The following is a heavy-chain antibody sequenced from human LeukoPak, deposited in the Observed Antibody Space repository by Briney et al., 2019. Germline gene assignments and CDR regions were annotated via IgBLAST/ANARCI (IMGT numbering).Heavy chain of an antibody. Sequence: PSETLSLTCTVSGGSISSYYWSWILQPPGKGLEWIGYIYYSGSTNYNPSLKSRVTISVDTSKNQFSLKLSSVTAADTAVYYCARSAYYYDSNRGSYFDYWGQGTLVTVSS. V-gene: IGHV4-59*08. CDR2: IYYSGST. J-gene: IGHJ4*02. D-gene: IGHD3-22*01. CDR1: GGSISSYY. CDR3: ARSAYYYDSNRGSYFDY.